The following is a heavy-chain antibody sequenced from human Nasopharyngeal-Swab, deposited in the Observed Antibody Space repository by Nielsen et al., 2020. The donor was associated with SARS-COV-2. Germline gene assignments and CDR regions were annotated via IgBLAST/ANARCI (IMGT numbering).Heavy chain of an antibody. D-gene: IGHD1-26*01. CDR3: ARASYRGYYYMDV. CDR2: INTDGSST. Sequence: WIRQPPGKGLLWVSRINTDGSSTPYADSVKGRFTISRDNAKNTLYLQMNSLRAEDTAVYYCARASYRGYYYMDVWGKGTPVTVSS. J-gene: IGHJ6*03. V-gene: IGHV3-74*01.